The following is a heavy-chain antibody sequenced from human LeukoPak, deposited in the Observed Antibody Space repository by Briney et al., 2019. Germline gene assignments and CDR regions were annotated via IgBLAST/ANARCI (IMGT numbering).Heavy chain of an antibody. Sequence: ASETLSLTCTVSGYSISSGYYWGWIRQPPGKGLEWIGSIYHSGSTYYNPSLKSRVTISVDTSKNQFSLKLSSVTAADTAVYYCARAGVGDRTRRLWVGATAERYFDYWGQGTLVTVSS. CDR3: ARAGVGDRTRRLWVGATAERYFDY. CDR1: GYSISSGYY. V-gene: IGHV4-38-2*02. J-gene: IGHJ4*02. D-gene: IGHD1-26*01. CDR2: IYHSGST.